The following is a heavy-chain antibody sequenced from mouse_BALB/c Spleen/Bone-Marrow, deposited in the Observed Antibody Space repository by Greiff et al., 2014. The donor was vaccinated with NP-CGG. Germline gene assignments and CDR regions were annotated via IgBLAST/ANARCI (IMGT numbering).Heavy chain of an antibody. CDR3: ARGNWEAVDY. V-gene: IGHV1-7*01. J-gene: IGHJ4*01. CDR2: INPSTGHT. CDR1: GYTFTSHW. D-gene: IGHD4-1*01. Sequence: QVQLQQPGAELAKPGASVKMSCKASGYTFTSHWMHWVKQRPGQGLEWIGYINPSTGHTEYDQKFKGKATLTADKSSSTAYMQLSSLTSEDSAVYYCARGNWEAVDYWGQGTSVTVSS.